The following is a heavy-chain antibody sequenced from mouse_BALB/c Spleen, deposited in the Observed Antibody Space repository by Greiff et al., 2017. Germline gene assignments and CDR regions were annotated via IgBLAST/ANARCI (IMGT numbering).Heavy chain of an antibody. D-gene: IGHD3-1*01. CDR3: ARSSSGDY. CDR1: GYAFTNYL. Sequence: VMLVESGAELVRPGTSVKVSCKASGYAFTNYLIEWVKQRPGQGLEWIGVINPGSGGTNYNEKFKGKATLTADKSSSTAYMQLSSLTSDDSAVYFCARSSSGDYWGQGTTLTVSS. CDR2: INPGSGGT. V-gene: IGHV1-54*03. J-gene: IGHJ2*01.